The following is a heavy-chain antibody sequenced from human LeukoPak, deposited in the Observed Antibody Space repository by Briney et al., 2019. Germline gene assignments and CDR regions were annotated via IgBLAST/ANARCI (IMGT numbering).Heavy chain of an antibody. CDR2: IGPYNGNT. D-gene: IGHD3-22*01. CDR1: SYTFTNYD. Sequence: ASVKVSCKASSYTFTNYDINWVRQAPGQGLEWMGWIGPYNGNTNYAQNLQGRVTMTTDTSTSTAYMELRSLRSDDMAVYYCARKVDYDSSGYAPYYYYMDVWGKGTTVTISS. V-gene: IGHV1-18*03. J-gene: IGHJ6*03. CDR3: ARKVDYDSSGYAPYYYYMDV.